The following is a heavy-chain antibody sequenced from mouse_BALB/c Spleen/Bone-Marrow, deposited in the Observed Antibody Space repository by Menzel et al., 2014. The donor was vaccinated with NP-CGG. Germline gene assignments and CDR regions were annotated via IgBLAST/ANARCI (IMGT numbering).Heavy chain of an antibody. CDR3: ASYVYGYYFDY. V-gene: IGHV14-3*02. Sequence: EVKLMESGAELVKPGASVKLSCIASGFNIKDTYMHWVKQRPEQGLEWIGRIDPANVNTKYDPKFQGKATITADTSSNTAYLQLSSLTSEDTAVYYCASYVYGYYFDYWGQGTTLTVSS. D-gene: IGHD1-1*01. CDR2: IDPANVNT. CDR1: GFNIKDTY. J-gene: IGHJ2*01.